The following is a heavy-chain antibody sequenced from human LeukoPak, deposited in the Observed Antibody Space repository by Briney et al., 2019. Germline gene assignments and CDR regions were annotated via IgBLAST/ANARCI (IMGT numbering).Heavy chain of an antibody. J-gene: IGHJ3*02. CDR1: GYSISSGYY. CDR3: ATLPSSTTHDAFDI. CDR2: IYHSGST. Sequence: SETLSLTCAVSGYSISSGYYWGWIRQPPGKGLEWIGSIYHSGSTYYNPSLKSRVTISVDTSKNQFSLKLSSVTAADTAVYYCATLPSSTTHDAFDIWGQGTMVTVSS. V-gene: IGHV4-38-2*01. D-gene: IGHD1-1*01.